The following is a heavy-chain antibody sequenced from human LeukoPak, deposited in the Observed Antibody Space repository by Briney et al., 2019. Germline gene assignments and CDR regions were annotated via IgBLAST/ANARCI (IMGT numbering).Heavy chain of an antibody. CDR3: ARDTQQQLVRGGRDFDY. J-gene: IGHJ4*02. Sequence: GRSLRLSCAASGFTFSSYAMHWVRQAPGKGLEWVAVISYDGSNKYYADSVKGRFTISRDNSKNTLYLQMNSLRAEDTAVYYCARDTQQQLVRGGRDFDYWGQGTLVTVSS. CDR1: GFTFSSYA. CDR2: ISYDGSNK. V-gene: IGHV3-30-3*01. D-gene: IGHD6-13*01.